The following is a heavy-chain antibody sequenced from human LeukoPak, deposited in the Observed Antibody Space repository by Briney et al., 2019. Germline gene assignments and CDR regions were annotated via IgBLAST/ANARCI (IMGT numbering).Heavy chain of an antibody. D-gene: IGHD2-2*01. J-gene: IGHJ5*02. CDR1: GYTFTSYY. Sequence: GASVKVSCKASGYTFTSYYMHWVRQAPGQGLEWMGIINPSGGSTSYAQKFQGRVTMTRDTSTSTVYMELSSLRSEDTAVYYCARAVGQLLRVISSWFDPWGQGTLVTVSS. CDR3: ARAVGQLLRVISSWFDP. CDR2: INPSGGST. V-gene: IGHV1-46*01.